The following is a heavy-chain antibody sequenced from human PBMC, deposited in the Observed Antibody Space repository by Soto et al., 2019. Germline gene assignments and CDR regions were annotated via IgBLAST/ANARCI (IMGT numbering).Heavy chain of an antibody. CDR1: GFTFSSYS. Sequence: GGSLRLSCAASGFTFSSYSMNWVRQAPGKGLEWVSSISSSSSYIYYADSVKGRFTISRDNAKNSLYLQMNSLRAEDTAVYYCAREYTAWPLAYGLDVWGQGTTVTVSS. CDR3: AREYTAWPLAYGLDV. CDR2: ISSSSSYI. J-gene: IGHJ6*02. V-gene: IGHV3-21*01. D-gene: IGHD2-2*02.